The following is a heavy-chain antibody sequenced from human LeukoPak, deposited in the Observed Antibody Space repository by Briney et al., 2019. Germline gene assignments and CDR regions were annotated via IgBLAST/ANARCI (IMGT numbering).Heavy chain of an antibody. CDR1: EFTFSTDT. CDR3: ARGRAGKTMDV. V-gene: IGHV3-21*01. Sequence: GGSLRLSCAASEFTFSTDTMNWVRQAQGKGLEWVSSISSSTSSIYYADSLKGRFTISRDNAKSSLYLQMYSLRAEDTAVYYCARGRAGKTMDVWGKGTTVTVSS. J-gene: IGHJ6*03. CDR2: ISSSTSSI.